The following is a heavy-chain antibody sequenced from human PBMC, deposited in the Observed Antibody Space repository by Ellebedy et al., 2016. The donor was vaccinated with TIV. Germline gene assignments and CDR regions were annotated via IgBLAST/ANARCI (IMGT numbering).Heavy chain of an antibody. V-gene: IGHV3-7*01. CDR2: IKQDGSEK. CDR1: GVTFSSSSGVTFSSSW. Sequence: PGGSLRLSCVASGVTFSSSSGVTFSSSWMSWVRQAPGKGLEWVATIKQDGSEKYYVDSVKGRFTISRDNAKNSLYLQMNSLRAEDTAVYYCARDTRYDYWGQGTLVTVSS. J-gene: IGHJ4*02. CDR3: ARDTRYDY. D-gene: IGHD3-16*02.